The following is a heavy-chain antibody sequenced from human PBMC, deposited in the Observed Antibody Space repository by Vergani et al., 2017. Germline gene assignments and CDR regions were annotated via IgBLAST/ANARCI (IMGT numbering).Heavy chain of an antibody. CDR1: GFTFDTYT. Sequence: EVQLLESGGGLVQPGGSRRLSCAGAGFTFDTYTMAYVRQAPGKGLEWVETISSVGGDIFYADSVKGRFTLSRDNSKNTLFLQMNSLKDEDTAVYYCTTAWGLYYLHGEYFQYWGRG. D-gene: IGHD3-10*01. CDR3: TTAWGLYYLHGEYFQY. J-gene: IGHJ1*01. CDR2: ISSVGGDI. V-gene: IGHV3-23*01.